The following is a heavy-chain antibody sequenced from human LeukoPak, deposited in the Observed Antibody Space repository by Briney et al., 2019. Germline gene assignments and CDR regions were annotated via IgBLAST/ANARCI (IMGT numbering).Heavy chain of an antibody. CDR1: GYIFTXXX. J-gene: IGHJ5*02. CDR2: IYPXDSDT. D-gene: IGHD5-24*01. Sequence: GESLKISXXGSGYIFTXXXXXXXRQMPGKGXXWMGIIYPXDSDTXXXXSXXGQVXXXXXXSINTAYLQWTSLKASDTAMYYCARTDYNFWFDPWGQGTLVTVSS. V-gene: IGHV5-51*01. CDR3: ARTDYNFWFDP.